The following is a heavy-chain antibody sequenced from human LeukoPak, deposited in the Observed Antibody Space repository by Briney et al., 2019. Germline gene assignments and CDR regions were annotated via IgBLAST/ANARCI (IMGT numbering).Heavy chain of an antibody. Sequence: PSETLSLTCTVSGGSISSYYWSWSRQPPGKGLECIGYMYNSGSTNYNPPLKSRVSISVDTSKNQFSLKLSSVTAADTAVYYCARSAIDAFDIWGRGTIDPVSS. J-gene: IGHJ3*02. CDR2: MYNSGST. V-gene: IGHV4-59*08. CDR1: GGSISSYY. D-gene: IGHD6-25*01. CDR3: ARSAIDAFDI.